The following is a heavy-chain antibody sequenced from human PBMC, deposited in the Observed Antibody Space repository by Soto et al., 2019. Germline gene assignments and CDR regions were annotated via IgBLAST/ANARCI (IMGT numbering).Heavy chain of an antibody. CDR2: ISYDGSNK. CDR1: GFTFSSYA. Sequence: QVQLVESGGGVVQPGRSLRLSCAASGFTFSSYAMHWVRQAPGKGLEWVAVISYDGSNKYYADSVKGRFTISRDNSKNTLYLQMNSLRAEDTAVYYCARVEEIGTPNYYYGMDVWGQGTTVTVSS. CDR3: ARVEEIGTPNYYYGMDV. V-gene: IGHV3-30-3*01. J-gene: IGHJ6*02.